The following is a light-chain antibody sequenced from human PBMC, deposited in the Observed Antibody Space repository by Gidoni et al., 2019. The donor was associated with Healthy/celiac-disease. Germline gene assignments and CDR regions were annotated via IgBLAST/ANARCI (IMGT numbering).Light chain of an antibody. CDR3: QQRSNWPT. J-gene: IGKJ4*01. V-gene: IGKV3-11*01. CDR2: DAS. Sequence: IVLTQSPATLSLSPGERATLPCRPSQSVSSYLAWYQQKPGQAPRLLIYDASNRATGIPARFSGSGSGTDFTLTISSLEPEDFAVYYCQQRSNWPTFGGGTKVEIK. CDR1: QSVSSY.